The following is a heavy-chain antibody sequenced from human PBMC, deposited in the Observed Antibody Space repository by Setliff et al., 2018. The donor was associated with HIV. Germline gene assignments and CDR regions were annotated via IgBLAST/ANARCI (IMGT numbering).Heavy chain of an antibody. CDR2: IYYSGNT. Sequence: SETLSLTCTVSGGSISSYYRSWIRQPPGKGLEWIGYIYYSGNTNYNPSLKSRVTISVDTSKNQFSLKLSSVTAADTAVYYCARDKPGEYYFDYWGQGTLVTVSS. J-gene: IGHJ4*02. V-gene: IGHV4-59*01. CDR1: GGSISSYY. CDR3: ARDKPGEYYFDY.